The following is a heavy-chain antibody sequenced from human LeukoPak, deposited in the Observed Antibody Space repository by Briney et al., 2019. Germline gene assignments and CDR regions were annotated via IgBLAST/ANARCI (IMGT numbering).Heavy chain of an antibody. V-gene: IGHV4-38-2*02. CDR3: ARPTEAQFGSGSYHAFDI. CDR1: GYSISSGYY. J-gene: IGHJ3*02. Sequence: PSETLSLTCTVSGYSISSGYYWSWIRQPPGKGLEWIGEINHSGSTNYNPSLKSRVTISVDTSKNQFSLKLSSVTAADTAVYYCARPTEAQFGSGSYHAFDIWGQGTMVTVSS. D-gene: IGHD3-10*01. CDR2: INHSGST.